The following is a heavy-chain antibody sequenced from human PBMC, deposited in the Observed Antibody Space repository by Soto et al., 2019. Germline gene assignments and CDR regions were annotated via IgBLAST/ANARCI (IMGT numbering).Heavy chain of an antibody. CDR3: AKSRVFIGAIVTLLDS. D-gene: IGHD3-16*02. V-gene: IGHV3-30-3*01. CDR1: RFPFRSYA. J-gene: IGHJ4*02. CDR2: ISYDGSNK. Sequence: AGSLSLSCASPRFPFRSYAMQCVRQAPGKGLEWVAVISYDGSNKYYADSVKGRFTISRGNSENTLYLQMNGLRADDTALYFCAKSRVFIGAIVTLLDSWGQGP.